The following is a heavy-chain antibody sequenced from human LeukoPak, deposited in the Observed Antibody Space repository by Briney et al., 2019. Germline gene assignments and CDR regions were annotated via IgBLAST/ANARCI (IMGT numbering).Heavy chain of an antibody. D-gene: IGHD5-12*01. CDR1: GYSISSGYY. V-gene: IGHV4-38-2*02. CDR2: IDHSGST. Sequence: SETLSLTCTVSGYSISSGYYWGWIRQPPGKGLEWTGSIDHSGSTKYNPSLKSRVTISVDTSKNQFSLKLSSVTAADTAVYYCARGSYRGYGSFFYWGQGTLVTVSS. CDR3: ARGSYRGYGSFFY. J-gene: IGHJ4*02.